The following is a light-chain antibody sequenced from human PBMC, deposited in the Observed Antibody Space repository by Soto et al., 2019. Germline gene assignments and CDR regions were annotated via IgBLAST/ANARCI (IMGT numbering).Light chain of an antibody. Sequence: ALAQPASVSGSPGQSITISCTGTSSDVGSYNYVSWYQLHPGKAPKLMIYEVSNRPSGVSNRFSGSKSGDTASLTISGLQAEDEADYYCSSYTTRTTLYVFGTGTKVTVL. CDR2: EVS. CDR1: SSDVGSYNY. J-gene: IGLJ1*01. CDR3: SSYTTRTTLYV. V-gene: IGLV2-14*01.